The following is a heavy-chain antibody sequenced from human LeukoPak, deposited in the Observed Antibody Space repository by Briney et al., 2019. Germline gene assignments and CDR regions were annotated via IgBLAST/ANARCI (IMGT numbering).Heavy chain of an antibody. Sequence: PSETLSLTSTVPGGSISRHYWSWIRHPPGKGREWIGYISNRGPPTYNPSLKSRVTISGDTSKNHFSLKLSSVTAADTAVYYCARDLGSGEYDSWGQGTLVAVSS. J-gene: IGHJ4*02. CDR2: ISNRGPP. D-gene: IGHD3-10*01. CDR1: GGSISRHY. V-gene: IGHV4-59*11. CDR3: ARDLGSGEYDS.